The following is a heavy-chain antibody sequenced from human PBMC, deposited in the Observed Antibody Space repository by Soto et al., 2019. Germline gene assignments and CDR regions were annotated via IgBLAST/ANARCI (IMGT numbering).Heavy chain of an antibody. CDR3: ARGRYGDY. CDR1: GYTFTSYG. J-gene: IGHJ4*02. CDR2: ISAHNGNT. D-gene: IGHD1-1*01. Sequence: QVHLVQSGAEVKKPGASVKVSCKASGYTFTSYGITWVRQAPGQGLEWMGWISAHNGNTDYAQKLQGRGIVTRDTSTSTAYMELRSLRSDDTAVYYCARGRYGDYWGQGALATVSS. V-gene: IGHV1-18*01.